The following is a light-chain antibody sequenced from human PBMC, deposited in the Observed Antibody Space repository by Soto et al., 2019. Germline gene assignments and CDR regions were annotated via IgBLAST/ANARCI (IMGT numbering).Light chain of an antibody. CDR3: SSYTSSSTVV. CDR2: DVS. Sequence: QSALTQPASVSASPGQSITISCTGTSSDVGGYNYVSWYQQHPGKAPKLMIYDVSHRPSGVSTRFSGSKSGNTASLTISGLQAEDDDDYYCSSYTSSSTVVFGGGTKLTVL. J-gene: IGLJ2*01. CDR1: SSDVGGYNY. V-gene: IGLV2-14*01.